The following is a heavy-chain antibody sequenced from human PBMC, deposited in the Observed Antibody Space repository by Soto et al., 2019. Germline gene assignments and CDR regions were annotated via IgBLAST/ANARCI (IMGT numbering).Heavy chain of an antibody. Sequence: GGSLRLSCAASGFTFSIYVMSWVRQAPGKGLEWVSVISGSGDSTYYADSVRGRFTISRDNSKNTLYLQMNSLRAEDTAVYYCAKDRDGAAAGPTKFYGMDVWGQGTTVTVSS. CDR2: ISGSGDST. CDR1: GFTFSIYV. V-gene: IGHV3-23*01. J-gene: IGHJ6*02. D-gene: IGHD6-13*01. CDR3: AKDRDGAAAGPTKFYGMDV.